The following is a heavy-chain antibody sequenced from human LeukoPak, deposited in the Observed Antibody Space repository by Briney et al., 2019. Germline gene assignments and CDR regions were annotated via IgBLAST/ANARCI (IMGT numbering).Heavy chain of an antibody. J-gene: IGHJ6*02. Sequence: SETLSLTWAVYGGSFSGYYWSWIRQPPGEGLEWIGEINHSGSTNYNPSLKSRVTISVDTSKNQFSLKLSSVTAADTAVYYCARGSSHSSSSGRRSYYYYGMDVWGQGTTVTVSS. CDR3: ARGSSHSSSSGRRSYYYYGMDV. D-gene: IGHD6-6*01. CDR2: INHSGST. CDR1: GGSFSGYY. V-gene: IGHV4-34*01.